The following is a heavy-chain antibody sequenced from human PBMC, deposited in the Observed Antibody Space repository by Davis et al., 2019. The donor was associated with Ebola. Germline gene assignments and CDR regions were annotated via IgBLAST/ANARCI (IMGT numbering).Heavy chain of an antibody. CDR2: IRSYNDNT. J-gene: IGHJ6*02. V-gene: IGHV1-18*01. CDR3: ARGGIYSSSPVYGLDV. D-gene: IGHD6-6*01. Sequence: ASVKVSCKASGYTFTNYAITWVRQAPGKGLEWMGWIRSYNDNTKYGQNFQGRVTMTTDTSTSTAYMELRSLRSDDTAVYYCARGGIYSSSPVYGLDVWGQGTTVTVSS. CDR1: GYTFTNYA.